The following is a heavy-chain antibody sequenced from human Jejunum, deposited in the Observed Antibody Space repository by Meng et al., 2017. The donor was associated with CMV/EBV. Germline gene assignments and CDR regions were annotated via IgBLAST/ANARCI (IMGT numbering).Heavy chain of an antibody. CDR2: ISGDGSGI. CDR3: ARGSTGYGNFDY. J-gene: IGHJ4*02. V-gene: IGHV3-74*01. D-gene: IGHD5-12*01. Sequence: CAASGFTFISFWMHWVRQAPGKGLVWLSRISGDGSGINYADSVEGRLTISRDNAKNTLYLQINSHRADDTAVYYCARGSTGYGNFDYWGQGTLVTVSS. CDR1: GFTFISFW.